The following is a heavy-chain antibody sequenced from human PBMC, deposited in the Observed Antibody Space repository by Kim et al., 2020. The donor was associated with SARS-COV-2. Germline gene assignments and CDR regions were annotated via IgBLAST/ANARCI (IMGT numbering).Heavy chain of an antibody. D-gene: IGHD1-7*01. CDR3: ARGITGTNALGY. J-gene: IGHJ4*02. Sequence: NYNPSLKSRVTISVDTAKNQFSLKLSSVTAADTAVYYCARGITGTNALGYWGQGTLVTVSS. V-gene: IGHV4-59*09.